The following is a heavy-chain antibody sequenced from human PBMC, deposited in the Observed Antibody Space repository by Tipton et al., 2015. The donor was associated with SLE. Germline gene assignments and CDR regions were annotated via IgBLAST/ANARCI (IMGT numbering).Heavy chain of an antibody. Sequence: SGVIFSTLAMSWVRQPPGKGLEWIGHISYSGSTHYNPSLKSRVTMPLDASKNQFSLTVSSVTAADTAVYHCARGERSSMPDCWGQGTLVTVSS. CDR3: ARGERSSMPDC. CDR2: ISYSGST. V-gene: IGHV4-59*01. CDR1: GVIFSTLA. D-gene: IGHD2-2*01. J-gene: IGHJ4*02.